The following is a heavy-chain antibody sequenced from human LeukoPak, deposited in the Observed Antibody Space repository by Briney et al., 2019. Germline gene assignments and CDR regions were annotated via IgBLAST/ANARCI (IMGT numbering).Heavy chain of an antibody. D-gene: IGHD3-10*01. Sequence: PGRSLRLSCAASGFTFSSYGMHWVRQAPGKGLEWVAVISYDGSNKYYADSVKGRFTIFRDNSKNTLYLQMNSLRAEDTAVYYCAKDAREWFGELLGIDYWGQGTLVTVSS. CDR2: ISYDGSNK. V-gene: IGHV3-30*18. CDR3: AKDAREWFGELLGIDY. CDR1: GFTFSSYG. J-gene: IGHJ4*02.